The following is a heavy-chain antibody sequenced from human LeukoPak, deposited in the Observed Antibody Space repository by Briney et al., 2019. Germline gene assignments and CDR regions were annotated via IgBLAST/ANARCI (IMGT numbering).Heavy chain of an antibody. Sequence: GGSLRLSCAASGSTFSSYAMSWVRQAPGKGLEWVSAIGGSGGSTYFADSLKGRFTISRDNSKNTLYLQLNSLRAEDTAVYYCAKGVRAVAGTSWPNWGQGTLVTVSS. CDR2: IGGSGGST. V-gene: IGHV3-23*01. CDR3: AKGVRAVAGTSWPN. D-gene: IGHD6-19*01. CDR1: GSTFSSYA. J-gene: IGHJ4*02.